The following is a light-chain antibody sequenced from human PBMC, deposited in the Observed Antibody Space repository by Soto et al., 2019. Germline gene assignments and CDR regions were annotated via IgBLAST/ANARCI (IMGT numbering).Light chain of an antibody. CDR2: DAS. J-gene: IGKJ1*01. V-gene: IGKV1-5*01. CDR1: QSISSW. Sequence: DIQMTQSPSTLSASVGDRVTITCRASQSISSWLAWYQQKPGKAPQLLIYDASSLESGVPSRFSGSGSGTEFTLTISSLQPDDFATYYCQQYNRYRTFGQGTKVDIK. CDR3: QQYNRYRT.